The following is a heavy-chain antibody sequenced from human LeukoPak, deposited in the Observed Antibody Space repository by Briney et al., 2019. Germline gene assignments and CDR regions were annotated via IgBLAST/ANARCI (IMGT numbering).Heavy chain of an antibody. D-gene: IGHD6-6*01. CDR3: ARENGNSSSLGADWSFDL. J-gene: IGHJ2*01. CDR1: GGSFSGYY. Sequence: SETLSLTCAVYGGSFSGYYWSWIRQPPEKGLEWIGEINHSGSTNYNPSLKSRVTISVDTSKNQFSLKLSSVTAADTAVYYCARENGNSSSLGADWSFDLWGRGTLVTVSS. V-gene: IGHV4-34*01. CDR2: INHSGST.